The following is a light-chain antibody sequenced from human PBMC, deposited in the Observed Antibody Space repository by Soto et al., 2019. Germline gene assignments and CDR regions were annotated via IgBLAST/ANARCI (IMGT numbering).Light chain of an antibody. V-gene: IGKV3-11*01. Sequence: EIVLTQSPATLSLSPGERATLSCRASQSVSSSLVWYQLKPGQAPRLLVYDASNRATGIPARFRGSGSGTEFTLSISRLEPEDFAVYYCQQHSTSPRTFGEGTKVDIK. CDR1: QSVSSS. CDR2: DAS. CDR3: QQHSTSPRT. J-gene: IGKJ1*01.